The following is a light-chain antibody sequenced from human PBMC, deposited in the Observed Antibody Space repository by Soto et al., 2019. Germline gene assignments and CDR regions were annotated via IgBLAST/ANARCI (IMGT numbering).Light chain of an antibody. CDR3: LLYYGGAQLV. V-gene: IGLV7-43*01. Sequence: QTVVTQEPSLTVSPGGKVTLTCASSTGAVTSGYYPNWFQQKPGQAPRALIYGTSNKHSWTPARFSGSLLGGKAALTLSGVQPEDEAEYSCLLYYGGAQLVFGGGTKVTVL. CDR2: GTS. J-gene: IGLJ2*01. CDR1: TGAVTSGYY.